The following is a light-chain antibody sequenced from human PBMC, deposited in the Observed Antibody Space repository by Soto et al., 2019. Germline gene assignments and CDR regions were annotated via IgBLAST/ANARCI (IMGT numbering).Light chain of an antibody. CDR3: QQYGYSPCT. Sequence: EIVLTQSPVTLSLSPGERATLSCRASESVNSAYLAWYQHRPAQAPRLLIYGASSRATGVPDRFSGSGSGTEFTLTITRLEPADFALYYCQQYGYSPCTFGLGNKVEIX. CDR1: ESVNSAY. V-gene: IGKV3-20*01. CDR2: GAS. J-gene: IGKJ4*02.